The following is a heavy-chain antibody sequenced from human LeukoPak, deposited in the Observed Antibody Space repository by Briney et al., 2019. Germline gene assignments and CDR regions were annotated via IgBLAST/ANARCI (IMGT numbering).Heavy chain of an antibody. J-gene: IGHJ4*02. Sequence: ETLSLTCTVSGGSISSYYWSWIRQPPGKGLEWIGYIYYSGSTNYNPSLKSRVTISVDTSKNQFSLKLSSVTAADTAVYYCARAGGYCSGGSCLPDYWGQGTLVTVPS. V-gene: IGHV4-59*01. CDR2: IYYSGST. D-gene: IGHD2-15*01. CDR3: ARAGGYCSGGSCLPDY. CDR1: GGSISSYY.